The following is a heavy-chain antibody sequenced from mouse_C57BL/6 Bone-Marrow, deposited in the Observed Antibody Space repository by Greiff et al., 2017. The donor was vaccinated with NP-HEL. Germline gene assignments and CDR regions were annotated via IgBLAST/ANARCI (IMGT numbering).Heavy chain of an antibody. CDR2: IYPGDGDT. CDR1: GYAFSSSW. CDR3: ARGWDFDY. Sequence: VQLQQSGPELVKPGASVTISCKASGYAFSSSWMNWVKQRPGKGLEWIGRIYPGDGDTNYNGKFKGKATLTADKSSSTAYMQLSSLTSEDSAVCFCARGWDFDYWGQGTTLTVSS. V-gene: IGHV1-82*01. D-gene: IGHD2-3*01. J-gene: IGHJ2*01.